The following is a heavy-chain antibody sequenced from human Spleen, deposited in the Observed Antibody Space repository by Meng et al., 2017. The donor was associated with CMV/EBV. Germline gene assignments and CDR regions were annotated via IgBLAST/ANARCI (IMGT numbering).Heavy chain of an antibody. Sequence: SETLSLTCTVSSFSISSGYYWAWIRQPPGRGLEWIATIYHTGRTYYNPSLKSRGTISVDTSKNQFSLNLSSVTAADTAVYYCARGPTHNDYSYDYWGQGTLVTVSS. CDR1: SFSISSGYY. CDR3: ARGPTHNDYSYDY. D-gene: IGHD4-11*01. J-gene: IGHJ4*02. V-gene: IGHV4-38-2*02. CDR2: IYHTGRT.